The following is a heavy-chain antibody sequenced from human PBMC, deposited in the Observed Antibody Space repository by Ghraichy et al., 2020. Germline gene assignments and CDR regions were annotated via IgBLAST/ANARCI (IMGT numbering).Heavy chain of an antibody. CDR2: ITWDGDST. CDR3: ARDLFRGDGYNFIYYSGMDV. J-gene: IGHJ6*02. Sequence: GGSLRLSCAASGFTFEDYHMHWVRQAPGKGLEWVSLITWDGDSTYYAESVKGRFTISRDNSKNSLYLQMNSLRTEDTALYYCARDLFRGDGYNFIYYSGMDVWGQGTTVTVSS. V-gene: IGHV3-43*01. CDR1: GFTFEDYH. D-gene: IGHD5-24*01.